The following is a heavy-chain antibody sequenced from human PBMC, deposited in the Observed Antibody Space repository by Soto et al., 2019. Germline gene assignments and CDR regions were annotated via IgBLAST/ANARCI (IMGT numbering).Heavy chain of an antibody. J-gene: IGHJ4*02. Sequence: EVQLVESGGGLVKPGGSLRLSCAASGFTFSSYSMNWVRQAPGKWLEWVSSISSSSSYIYYADSVKGRFTISRDNAKNSLYLQMNSLRAEDTAVYYCARDGYPNFDYWGQGTLVTVSS. CDR2: ISSSSSYI. CDR3: ARDGYPNFDY. D-gene: IGHD3-16*02. V-gene: IGHV3-21*01. CDR1: GFTFSSYS.